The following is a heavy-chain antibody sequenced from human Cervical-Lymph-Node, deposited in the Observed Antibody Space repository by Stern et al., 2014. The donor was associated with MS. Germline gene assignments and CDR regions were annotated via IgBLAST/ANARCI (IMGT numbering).Heavy chain of an antibody. J-gene: IGHJ4*02. V-gene: IGHV1-69*01. CDR3: AIYSSSSIGDY. CDR1: GGTFSSYA. D-gene: IGHD6-6*01. CDR2: ITPIFGPA. Sequence: DQLVESGAEVKKPGSSVKVSCKASGGTFSSYAISWVRQAPGQRLEWMGGITPIFGPANYAQKFPGRVTITASESTSTAQMEQSSLRSEDTAVYYCAIYSSSSIGDYWGQGTLVTVSS.